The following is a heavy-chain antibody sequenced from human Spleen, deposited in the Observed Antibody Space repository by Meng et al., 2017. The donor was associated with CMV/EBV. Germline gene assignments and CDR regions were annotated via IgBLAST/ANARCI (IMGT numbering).Heavy chain of an antibody. CDR1: GYIFTGYY. CDR2: INPNSGGT. CDR3: ARDDGDNYYYAMDV. J-gene: IGHJ6*02. V-gene: IGHV1-2*02. D-gene: IGHD4-17*01. Sequence: VKVSCKASGYIFTGYYLHWVRQAPGQGLEWMGWINPNSGGTNSAQKFQGRVTMTTDTSVTTAYMELSSLRSDDTAIYYCARDDGDNYYYAMDVWGQGTTVTVSS.